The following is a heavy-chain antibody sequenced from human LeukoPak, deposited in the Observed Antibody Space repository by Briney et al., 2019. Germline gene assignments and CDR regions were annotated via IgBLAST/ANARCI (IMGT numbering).Heavy chain of an antibody. D-gene: IGHD6-13*01. CDR1: GYTFTSYA. J-gene: IGHJ4*02. V-gene: IGHV7-4-1*02. Sequence: GASVKVSCKASGYTFTSYAMDWVRQAPGQGLEWMGWINTNTGNPTYAQGFTGRFVFSLDTSVSTAYLQISSLKAEDTAVYYCARSPIAAAEGFVDYWGQGTLVTVSS. CDR3: ARSPIAAAEGFVDY. CDR2: INTNTGNP.